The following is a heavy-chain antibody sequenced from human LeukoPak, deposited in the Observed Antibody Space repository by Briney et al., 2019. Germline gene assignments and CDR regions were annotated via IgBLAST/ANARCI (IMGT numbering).Heavy chain of an antibody. CDR1: GFTFSNYT. V-gene: IGHV3-48*01. J-gene: IGHJ4*02. Sequence: GGSLRLSCAASGFTFSNYTMNWVRQAPGKGLEWVSYISSRSSTIYYTDSVEGRFTISRENAKNSLYLQMNSLRADDTAVYYCARDLAVAAAGNFDYWGQGALVTVSS. D-gene: IGHD6-13*01. CDR2: ISSRSSTI. CDR3: ARDLAVAAAGNFDY.